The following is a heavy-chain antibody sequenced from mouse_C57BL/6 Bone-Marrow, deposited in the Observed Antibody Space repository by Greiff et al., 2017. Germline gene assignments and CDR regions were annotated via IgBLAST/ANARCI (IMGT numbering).Heavy chain of an antibody. CDR2: IDPEDGDT. CDR3: ARGYGSSYGDFDV. D-gene: IGHD1-1*01. V-gene: IGHV14-2*01. Sequence: VQLKESGAELVKPGASVKLSCTASGFNIKDYYMHWVKQRPEQGLEWIGRIDPEDGDTKYAPKFQGKATITADTSSNTAYLQLSSLTSEDAAVYYCARGYGSSYGDFDVWGTGTTVTVSS. J-gene: IGHJ1*03. CDR1: GFNIKDYY.